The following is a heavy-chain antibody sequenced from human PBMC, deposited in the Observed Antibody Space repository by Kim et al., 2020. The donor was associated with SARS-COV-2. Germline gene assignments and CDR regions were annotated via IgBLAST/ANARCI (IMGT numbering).Heavy chain of an antibody. CDR2: ISSSGSTI. Sequence: GGSLRLSCAASGFTFSDYYMSWIRQAPGKGLEWVSYISSSGSTIYYADSVKGRFTISRDNAKNSLYLQMNSLRAEDTAVYYCARVNSGYDYSCFSYYSYMDVWGKGTTVTVSS. D-gene: IGHD5-12*01. V-gene: IGHV3-11*01. CDR1: GFTFSDYY. CDR3: ARVNSGYDYSCFSYYSYMDV. J-gene: IGHJ6*03.